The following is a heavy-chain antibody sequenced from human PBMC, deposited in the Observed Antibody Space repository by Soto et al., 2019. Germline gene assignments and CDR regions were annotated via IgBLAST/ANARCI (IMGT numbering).Heavy chain of an antibody. CDR1: GFIFTNYA. D-gene: IGHD5-12*01. Sequence: HPGGSLRLSCAASGFIFTNYAMNWVRQAPGKGLEWVSVIGGRGNSAYYADSVQGRFTISRDNSKNTLSLQMSSLTADDTAIYYCVREGRGSFDFWGRGTMVTVPS. V-gene: IGHV3-23*01. J-gene: IGHJ3*01. CDR3: VREGRGSFDF. CDR2: IGGRGNSA.